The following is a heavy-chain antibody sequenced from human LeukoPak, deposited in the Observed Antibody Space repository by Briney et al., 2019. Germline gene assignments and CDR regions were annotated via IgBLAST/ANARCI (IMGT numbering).Heavy chain of an antibody. Sequence: GGSLRLSCAASGFTVSSQYMSWVRQAPGKGLEWVSIIYSGGSTYYKDSVEGRFTISRDKTKDTLYLQMDNLRADDTAAYYCARDRLLSSSSEDYWGQGILVTVSS. D-gene: IGHD6-6*01. J-gene: IGHJ4*02. CDR2: IYSGGST. CDR3: ARDRLLSSSSEDY. CDR1: GFTVSSQY. V-gene: IGHV3-53*01.